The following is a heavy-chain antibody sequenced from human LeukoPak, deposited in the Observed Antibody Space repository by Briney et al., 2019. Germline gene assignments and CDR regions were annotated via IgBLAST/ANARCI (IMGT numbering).Heavy chain of an antibody. Sequence: GGSLRLSCAASGFTFSSYSMNWVRQAPGKGLEWVSSISSSSSYIYYADSVKGRFTISRDNAKNSLYLQMNSLKTEDTAVYYCTRGASPDILTGDYWGQGTLVTVSS. CDR3: TRGASPDILTGDY. D-gene: IGHD3-9*01. CDR2: ISSSSSYI. J-gene: IGHJ4*02. V-gene: IGHV3-21*03. CDR1: GFTFSSYS.